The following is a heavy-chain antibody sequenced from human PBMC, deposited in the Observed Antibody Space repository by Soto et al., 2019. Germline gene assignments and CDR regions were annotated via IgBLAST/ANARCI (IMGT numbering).Heavy chain of an antibody. CDR3: AKVGGDILTGYAKPPFDY. V-gene: IGHV3-23*01. CDR2: ISGSGGST. Sequence: GGCLRLSCAACGFSFSSYAISLVGQAPGKGLEWVSAISGSGGSTYYADSVKGRVTSSRDNSKNTLYLQMNSLRAEDTAVYYCAKVGGDILTGYAKPPFDYWGEGTLVTVSS. D-gene: IGHD3-9*01. CDR1: GFSFSSYA. J-gene: IGHJ4*02.